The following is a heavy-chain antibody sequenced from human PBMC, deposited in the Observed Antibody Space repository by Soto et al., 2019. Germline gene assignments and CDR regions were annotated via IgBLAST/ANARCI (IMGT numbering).Heavy chain of an antibody. CDR2: IGTRRTTI. V-gene: IGHV3-48*02. J-gene: IGHJ4*02. D-gene: IGHD3-22*01. CDR3: ARGDSSGYLPYYFDY. CDR1: GFTFSTYS. Sequence: PGGSLRLSCAASGFTFSTYSMNWVRQAPWKGLEWVSYIGTRRTTISYVDSVKGRFTISRDNAKNSLYLQMNSLRDEDTAVYYCARGDSSGYLPYYFDYWGQGSLVTVSS.